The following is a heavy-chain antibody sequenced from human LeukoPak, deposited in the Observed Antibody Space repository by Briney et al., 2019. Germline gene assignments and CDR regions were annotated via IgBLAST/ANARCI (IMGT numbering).Heavy chain of an antibody. V-gene: IGHV3-23*01. CDR2: ISGSGGST. D-gene: IGHD2-15*01. CDR1: GFTFSSYA. J-gene: IGHJ6*02. CDR3: AKAAAKNIVVVVAAAGYYYYGMDV. Sequence: LPEGSLRLSCAASGFTFSSYAMSWVRQAPGKGLEWVSAISGSGGSTYYADSVKGRFTISRDNSKNTLYLQMNSLRAEDTAVYYCAKAAAKNIVVVVAAAGYYYYGMDVWGQGTTVTVSS.